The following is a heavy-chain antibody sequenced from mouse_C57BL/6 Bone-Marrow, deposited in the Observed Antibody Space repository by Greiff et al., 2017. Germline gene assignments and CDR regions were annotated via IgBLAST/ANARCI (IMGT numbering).Heavy chain of an antibody. D-gene: IGHD2-5*01. CDR1: GYTFTSYW. V-gene: IGHV1-69*01. CDR2: IDPSDSYT. CDR3: ARENYSNYGGYFDV. Sequence: QVQLQQSGAELVMPGASVKLSCKASGYTFTSYWMHWVKQRPGQGLEWIGEIDPSDSYTNYNQKFKGKSTLTVDKSSSTAYMQLSSLTSEESAVYYCARENYSNYGGYFDVWGTGTTVTVSS. J-gene: IGHJ1*03.